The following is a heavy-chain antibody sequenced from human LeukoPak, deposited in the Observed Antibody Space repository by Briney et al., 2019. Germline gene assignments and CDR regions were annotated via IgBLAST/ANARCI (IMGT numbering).Heavy chain of an antibody. V-gene: IGHV4-59*01. J-gene: IGHJ4*02. CDR3: ARASSELWFGERGIDY. CDR1: GGSISSYY. CDR2: IYYSGST. Sequence: PSETLSLTCTVSGGSISSYYWSWIRQPPGKGLEWIGYIYYSGSTNYNPSLKSRVTMSVDTSKNQFSLKLSSVTAADTAVYYCARASSELWFGERGIDYWGQGTLVTVSS. D-gene: IGHD3-10*01.